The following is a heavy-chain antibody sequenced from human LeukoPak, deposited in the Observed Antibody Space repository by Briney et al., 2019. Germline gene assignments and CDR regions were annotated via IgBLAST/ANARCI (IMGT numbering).Heavy chain of an antibody. D-gene: IGHD5-24*01. CDR3: ARGEWRDGYNCGYYYYYMDV. CDR2: IIPIFGTA. Sequence: SVKVSCKASGGTFSSYAISWVRQAPGQGLEWMGGIIPIFGTANYAQKFQGRVTITADESTSTAYMELSSLRSEDTAVYYCARGEWRDGYNCGYYYYYMDVWGKGTTVTVSS. J-gene: IGHJ6*03. V-gene: IGHV1-69*13. CDR1: GGTFSSYA.